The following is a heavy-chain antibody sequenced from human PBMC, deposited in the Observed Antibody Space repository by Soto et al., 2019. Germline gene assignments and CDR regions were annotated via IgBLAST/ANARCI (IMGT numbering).Heavy chain of an antibody. D-gene: IGHD5-18*01. V-gene: IGHV3-9*01. J-gene: IGHJ4*02. CDR1: GFTFDDYA. CDR3: AKDADPTAYYFDY. CDR2: ISWNSGSI. Sequence: EVQLVESGGGLVQPGRSLRLSCAASGFTFDDYAMHWVRQAPGKGLEWVSGISWNSGSIGYADSVKGRFTISRDNAKNSLYLQMNSLRAEDTALYYCAKDADPTAYYFDYWGQGTLVTVSS.